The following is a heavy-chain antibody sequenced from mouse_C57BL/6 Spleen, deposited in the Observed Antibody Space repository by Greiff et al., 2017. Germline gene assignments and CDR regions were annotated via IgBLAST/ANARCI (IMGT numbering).Heavy chain of an antibody. D-gene: IGHD4-1*01. Sequence: EVQLQQSGPELVKPGASVKISCKASGYTFTDYYMNWVKQSHGKSLEWIGDINPNNGGTSYNQKFKGKATLTVDKSSSPAYMELRSLTSEDSAVYYCAPNWEGAAWFAYWGQGTLVTVSA. J-gene: IGHJ3*01. CDR3: APNWEGAAWFAY. V-gene: IGHV1-26*01. CDR1: GYTFTDYY. CDR2: INPNNGGT.